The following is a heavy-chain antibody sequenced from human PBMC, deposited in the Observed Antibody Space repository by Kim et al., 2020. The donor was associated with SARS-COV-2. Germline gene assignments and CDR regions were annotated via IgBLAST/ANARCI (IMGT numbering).Heavy chain of an antibody. CDR3: ARDGGAYYGSGSYPSYFDY. J-gene: IGHJ4*02. D-gene: IGHD3-10*01. Sequence: SETLSLTCTVSGGSISSYYWSWIRQPPGKGLEWIGYIYYSGSTNYNPSLKSRVTISVDTSKNQFSLKLSSVTAADTAVYYCARDGGAYYGSGSYPSYFDYWGPGTLVTGSS. CDR1: GGSISSYY. CDR2: IYYSGST. V-gene: IGHV4-59*13.